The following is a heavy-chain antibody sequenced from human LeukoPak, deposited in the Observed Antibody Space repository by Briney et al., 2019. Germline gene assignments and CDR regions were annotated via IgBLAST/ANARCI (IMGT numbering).Heavy chain of an antibody. V-gene: IGHV1-69*13. CDR2: IIPIFGTA. D-gene: IGHD6-13*01. CDR3: ARWAYSSSWYVWFDP. Sequence: ASVKISCKASGGTFSSYAISWVRQAPGQGLEWMGGIIPIFGTANYAQKFQGRVTITADESTSTAYMELSSLRSEDTAVYYCARWAYSSSWYVWFDPWGQGTLVTVSS. CDR1: GGTFSSYA. J-gene: IGHJ5*02.